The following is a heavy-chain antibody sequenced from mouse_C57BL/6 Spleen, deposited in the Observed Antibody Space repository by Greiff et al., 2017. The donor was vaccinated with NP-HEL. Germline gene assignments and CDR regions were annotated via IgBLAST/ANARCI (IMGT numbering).Heavy chain of an antibody. CDR3: ARYERDGYYFDY. CDR1: GFTFTDYY. J-gene: IGHJ2*01. Sequence: EVKVVESGGGLVQPGGSLSLSCAASGFTFTDYYMSWVRQPPGKALEWLGFIRNKANGYTTEYSASVKGRFTISRDNSQSILYLQMNALRAEDSATYYCARYERDGYYFDYWGQGTTLTVSS. CDR2: IRNKANGYTT. D-gene: IGHD2-3*01. V-gene: IGHV7-3*01.